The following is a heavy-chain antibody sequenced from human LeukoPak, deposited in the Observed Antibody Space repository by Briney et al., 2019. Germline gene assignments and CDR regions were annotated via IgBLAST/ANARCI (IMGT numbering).Heavy chain of an antibody. CDR1: GFTFSSYA. CDR2: ISGSGGST. CDR3: AKDPARYYDSSGYSDC. D-gene: IGHD3-22*01. V-gene: IGHV3-23*01. J-gene: IGHJ4*02. Sequence: PGGSLRLSCAASGFTFSSYAMSWVRQAPGKGLEWVSAISGSGGSTYYADSVKGRFTISRDNSKNTLYLQMNSLRAEDTAVYYCAKDPARYYDSSGYSDCWGQGTLVTVSS.